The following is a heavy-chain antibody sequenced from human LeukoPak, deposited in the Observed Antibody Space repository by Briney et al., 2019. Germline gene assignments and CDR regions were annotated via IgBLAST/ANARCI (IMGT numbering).Heavy chain of an antibody. Sequence: PSETLSLTCTVSGAASSSSSYYWGWIRHPPGKGLEWIGTIYYSGSTYYNPSLESRVTISVDTSKNQFSLKLSSVTAADTAVYYCARDITRTGAFDIWGQGTMVTVSS. D-gene: IGHD2-15*01. V-gene: IGHV4-39*01. CDR1: GAASSSSSYY. CDR3: ARDITRTGAFDI. J-gene: IGHJ3*02. CDR2: IYYSGST.